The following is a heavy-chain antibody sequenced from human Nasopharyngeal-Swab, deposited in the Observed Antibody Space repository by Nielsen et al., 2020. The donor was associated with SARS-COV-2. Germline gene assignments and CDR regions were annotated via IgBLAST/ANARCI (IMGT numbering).Heavy chain of an antibody. CDR1: GFSFGTSS. CDR3: ARGGTWEVYSHYRH. V-gene: IGHV3-21*01. J-gene: IGHJ4*02. Sequence: GESLKISCVGSGFSFGTSSFTWVRQAPGKGLEWVSSISSSSSYIYYADSVKGRFTISRDHRKNSVYLQMNSLRVEDTAVYYCARGGTWEVYSHYRHWGQGTLVTVSS. D-gene: IGHD2-15*01. CDR2: ISSSSSYI.